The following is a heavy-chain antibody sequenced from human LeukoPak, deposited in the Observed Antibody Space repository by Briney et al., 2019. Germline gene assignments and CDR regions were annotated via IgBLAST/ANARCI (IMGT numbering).Heavy chain of an antibody. Sequence: GGSLRLSCEASGFTFSSYSMNWVRQAPGKGLEWVSSISSSSSYIHYADSVKGRFTISRDNAKNSLYLQMDSLRAEDTAVYYCARDLMGWDLHYFDYWGQGTLVTVSS. J-gene: IGHJ4*02. CDR3: ARDLMGWDLHYFDY. D-gene: IGHD1-26*01. CDR2: ISSSSSYI. CDR1: GFTFSSYS. V-gene: IGHV3-21*01.